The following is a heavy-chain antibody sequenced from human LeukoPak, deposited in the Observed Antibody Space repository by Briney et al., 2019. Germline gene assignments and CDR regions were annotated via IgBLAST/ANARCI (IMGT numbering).Heavy chain of an antibody. Sequence: SETLSLTCTVSGGSLRSYYWSWIRQPPGKGLEWIGYINYSGSTNYNPSLKSRVTISVDTSKNQFSLKLSSVTAADTAVYYCARTSYYYDSSGYYPFDYWGQGTLVTVSS. CDR1: GGSLRSYY. CDR3: ARTSYYYDSSGYYPFDY. J-gene: IGHJ4*02. D-gene: IGHD3-22*01. CDR2: INYSGST. V-gene: IGHV4-59*12.